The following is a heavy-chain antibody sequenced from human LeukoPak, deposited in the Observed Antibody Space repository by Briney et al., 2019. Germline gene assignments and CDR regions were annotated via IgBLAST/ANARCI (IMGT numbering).Heavy chain of an antibody. CDR2: INPNSGGT. V-gene: IGHV1-2*02. CDR3: ARALEGYSYGMLDY. CDR1: GYTFTGYY. Sequence: ASVTVSFKASGYTFTGYYMHWVRQAPGQGLEWMGWINPNSGGTNYAQKFQGRVTMTRDTSISTAYMELSRLRSDDTAVYYCARALEGYSYGMLDYWGQGTLVTVSS. D-gene: IGHD5-18*01. J-gene: IGHJ4*02.